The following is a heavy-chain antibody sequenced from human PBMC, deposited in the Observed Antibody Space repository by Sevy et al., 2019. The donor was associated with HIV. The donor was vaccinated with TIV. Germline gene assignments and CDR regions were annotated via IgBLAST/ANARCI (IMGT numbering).Heavy chain of an antibody. CDR2: INPSGGYT. V-gene: IGHV1-46*03. Sequence: ASVKVSCKASGYTFTSYYIHWVRQAPGQGLEWMGIINPSGGYTTYAQKFQGRVTMTRDTSTSTVYMELSSLRSEDTAVDYCAREGSSSSKFTWFDPWGQGTLVTVSS. CDR1: GYTFTSYY. CDR3: AREGSSSSKFTWFDP. D-gene: IGHD6-6*01. J-gene: IGHJ5*02.